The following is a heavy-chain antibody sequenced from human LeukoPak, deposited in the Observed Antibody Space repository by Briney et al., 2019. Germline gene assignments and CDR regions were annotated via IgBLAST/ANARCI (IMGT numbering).Heavy chain of an antibody. D-gene: IGHD5-18*01. CDR2: YSWNT. CDR1: GVSISTSY. CDR3: ASERLGTAMVKGLSYFDY. J-gene: IGHJ4*02. Sequence: SETLSLTCTVSGVSISTSYWSWIRQPPGKGLEWIWYSWNTNPSPSVARRASISVSTSKDQFSLSLALVTAADAAVRYCASERLGTAMVKGLSYFDYWGQGTLVTVSS. V-gene: IGHV4-59*01.